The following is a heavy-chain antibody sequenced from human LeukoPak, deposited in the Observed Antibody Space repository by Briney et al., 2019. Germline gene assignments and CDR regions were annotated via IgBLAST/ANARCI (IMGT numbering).Heavy chain of an antibody. J-gene: IGHJ4*01. D-gene: IGHD3/OR15-3a*01. Sequence: GGSLRLSCAASGFTFSNAWMTWVRQTPGKGLEWVGRIQRKTDGGTTDYAAPVRGRFTISRDDSKNTLDLQMNSLKTEDTAAYYCTTDSYDFWGHGTLVIVSS. V-gene: IGHV3-15*01. CDR1: GFTFSNAW. CDR2: IQRKTDGGTT. CDR3: TTDSYDF.